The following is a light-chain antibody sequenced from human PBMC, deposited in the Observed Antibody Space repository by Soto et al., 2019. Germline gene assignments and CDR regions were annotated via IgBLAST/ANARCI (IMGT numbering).Light chain of an antibody. V-gene: IGKV3-20*01. CDR1: QSVKNNY. J-gene: IGKJ5*01. CDR3: QQYGSSPT. CDR2: GAS. Sequence: EIVLTQSPGTLSLSPGDRATLSCRARQSVKNNYLVSYQQKVGQAPRLLMAGASSRATGIPDSFSGSGSRTDFTLTIRRLEPEDFAVYYCQQYGSSPTFGQGTRLEIK.